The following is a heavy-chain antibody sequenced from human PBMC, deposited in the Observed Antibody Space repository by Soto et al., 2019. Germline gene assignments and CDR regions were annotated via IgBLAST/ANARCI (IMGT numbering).Heavy chain of an antibody. CDR3: ARGFDRFPEYCSSTSCYTHDY. V-gene: IGHV1-69*06. Sequence: QVQLVQSGAEVKKPGSSVKVSCKASGGTFSSYAISWVRQAPGQGLEWMGGIIPIFGTADYAQKFQGRVTITADNSTSTAYMERRSLRSDDTAVYYCARGFDRFPEYCSSTSCYTHDYWGQGTLVTVSS. CDR2: IIPIFGTA. D-gene: IGHD2-2*02. J-gene: IGHJ4*02. CDR1: GGTFSSYA.